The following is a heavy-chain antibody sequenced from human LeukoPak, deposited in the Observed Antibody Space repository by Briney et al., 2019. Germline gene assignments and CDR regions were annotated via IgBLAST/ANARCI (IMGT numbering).Heavy chain of an antibody. CDR2: IKQDGSAK. Sequence: GGSLRLSCAASGFTFSRYWMSWVRQAPGKGLEWVADIKQDGSAKYYVDSVKGRFTISRDNAKNSLYLQMNSLRVEDTAVYYCARDRFEDYDDTELGYWGQGALVTVSS. CDR1: GFTFSRYW. V-gene: IGHV3-7*01. CDR3: ARDRFEDYDDTELGY. J-gene: IGHJ4*02. D-gene: IGHD4-17*01.